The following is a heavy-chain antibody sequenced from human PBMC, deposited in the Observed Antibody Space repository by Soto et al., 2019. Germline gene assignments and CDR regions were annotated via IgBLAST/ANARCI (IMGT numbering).Heavy chain of an antibody. CDR1: GLTFSTYA. J-gene: IGHJ4*02. Sequence: GGSLRLSCAASGLTFSTYAMTWVRQAPGKGLEWVSGVSGTGDITYYADSVKGRFTISRDNSKNTVYLQMNSLRAEDTAIYYCAKSYYSVSGNSDYWGQGALVTVSS. CDR3: AKSYYSVSGNSDY. D-gene: IGHD3-10*01. V-gene: IGHV3-23*01. CDR2: VSGTGDIT.